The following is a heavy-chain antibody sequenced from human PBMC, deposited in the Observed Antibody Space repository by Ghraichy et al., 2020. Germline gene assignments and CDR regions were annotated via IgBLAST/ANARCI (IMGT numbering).Heavy chain of an antibody. CDR2: ISGTGGTT. J-gene: IGHJ6*02. D-gene: IGHD6-19*01. CDR1: GFTFYNYI. V-gene: IGHV3-23*01. Sequence: GESLNISCAASGFTFYNYIITWVRQAPGKGLEWVSAISGTGGTTYYADSVKGRFTISRDNSKNTVYLQMNSLRAEDTAVYYCAKVGRSSGWYTDYYGMDVWGQGTTVTVSS. CDR3: AKVGRSSGWYTDYYGMDV.